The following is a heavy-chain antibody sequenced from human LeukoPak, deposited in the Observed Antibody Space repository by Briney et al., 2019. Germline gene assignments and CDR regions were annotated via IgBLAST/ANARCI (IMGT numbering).Heavy chain of an antibody. J-gene: IGHJ4*02. D-gene: IGHD5-18*01. CDR1: GYTFTGYY. CDR3: ARDDGYSYGYNFDY. V-gene: IGHV1-2*02. Sequence: ASVKVSCKASGYTFTGYYMHWVRQAPGRGLEWMGWINPNSGGTNYAQKFQGRVTMTTDTSTSTAYMELRSLRSDDTAVYYCARDDGYSYGYNFDYWGQGTLVTVSS. CDR2: INPNSGGT.